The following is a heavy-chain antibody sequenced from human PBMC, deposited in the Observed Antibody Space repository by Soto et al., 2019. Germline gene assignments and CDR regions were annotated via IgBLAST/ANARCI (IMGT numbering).Heavy chain of an antibody. CDR3: AKDLYYGSGSYYFKYYFDY. CDR1: GFTFDDYA. J-gene: IGHJ4*02. V-gene: IGHV3-9*01. D-gene: IGHD3-10*01. CDR2: ISWNSGSI. Sequence: EVQLVESGGGLVQPGRSLRLSCAASGFTFDDYAMHWVRQAPGKGLEWVSGISWNSGSIGYADSVKGRFTISRDNAKNSLYLQMNSLRAEDTALYYCAKDLYYGSGSYYFKYYFDYWGQGTLVTVSS.